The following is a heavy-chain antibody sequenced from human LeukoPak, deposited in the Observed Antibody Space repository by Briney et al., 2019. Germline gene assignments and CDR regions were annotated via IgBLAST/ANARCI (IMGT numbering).Heavy chain of an antibody. J-gene: IGHJ5*02. D-gene: IGHD1-26*01. V-gene: IGHV3-21*01. Sequence: GGSLRLSCAASGFTFSSYSMNWVRQAPGKGLEWVSSISSSSSYIYYADSVKGRFTISRDNAKNSLYLQMNSLRAEDTAVYYWAREDSGSYSYWFDPWGQGTLVTVPS. CDR3: AREDSGSYSYWFDP. CDR1: GFTFSSYS. CDR2: ISSSSSYI.